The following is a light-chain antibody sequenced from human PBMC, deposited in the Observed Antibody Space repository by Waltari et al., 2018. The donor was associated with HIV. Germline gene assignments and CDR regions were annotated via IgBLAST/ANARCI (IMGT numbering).Light chain of an antibody. CDR3: AAWDDSLNGYV. CDR1: SSNIGNNA. Sequence: QSVLTQSPSVSEAPRQRVTISCSGSSSNIGNNAVNWYQHVPGKAHKLLIDDDDRLADWVSDRVSGSKSGTSAARAIRGLQPEDEADYFCAAWDDSLNGYVFGSGTKVIV. CDR2: DDD. J-gene: IGLJ1*01. V-gene: IGLV1-36*01.